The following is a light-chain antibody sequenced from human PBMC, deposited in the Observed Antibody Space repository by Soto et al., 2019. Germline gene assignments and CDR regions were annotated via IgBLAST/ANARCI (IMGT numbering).Light chain of an antibody. CDR1: SSDIGGYKH. Sequence: QSVLTQPASVSGSPGQSISISCTGTSSDIGGYKHVSWYQQHPGKAPKLMIYDVSSRPSGVSSRFSGSKSGNTASLIISGLQAEDEADYYCTSYTSFNLYVFGTGTKVTVL. CDR3: TSYTSFNLYV. V-gene: IGLV2-14*01. CDR2: DVS. J-gene: IGLJ1*01.